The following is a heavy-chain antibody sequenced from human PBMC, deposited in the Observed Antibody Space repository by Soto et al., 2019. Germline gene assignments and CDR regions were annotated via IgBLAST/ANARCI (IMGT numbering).Heavy chain of an antibody. V-gene: IGHV1-69*12. D-gene: IGHD3-16*01. CDR1: GGTFSTSA. Sequence: QVQLMQSVAEVKKPGSSVKVSCKASGGTFSTSAISWVRQSPGEGLEWVGGIMPIFATPDYAQKFQGSVTISGDESTGTTPLEQASLTTDWTAVYYCASYTGRQQLCGYYYSCLDVGGQGTAITGSS. J-gene: IGHJ6*01. CDR3: ASYTGRQQLCGYYYSCLDV. CDR2: IMPIFATP.